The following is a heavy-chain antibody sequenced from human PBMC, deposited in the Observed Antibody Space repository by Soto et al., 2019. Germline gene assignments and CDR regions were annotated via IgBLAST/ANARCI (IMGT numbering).Heavy chain of an antibody. D-gene: IGHD3-22*01. Sequence: SLRLSCAASGFTFSSYAMHWVRQAPGRGLEWVAVISYDGSNKYYADSVKGRFTISRDNSKNTLYLQMNSLRAEDTAVYYCARDMYYYDSSGYLGYWGQGTLVTVSS. CDR3: ARDMYYYDSSGYLGY. CDR2: ISYDGSNK. CDR1: GFTFSSYA. J-gene: IGHJ4*02. V-gene: IGHV3-30-3*01.